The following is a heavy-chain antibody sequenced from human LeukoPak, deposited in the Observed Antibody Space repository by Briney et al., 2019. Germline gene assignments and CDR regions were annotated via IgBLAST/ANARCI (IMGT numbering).Heavy chain of an antibody. D-gene: IGHD3-22*01. CDR2: IIPILGIA. CDR3: ARDYYYDSSGYYELILDSMDV. V-gene: IGHV1-69*04. J-gene: IGHJ6*02. CDR1: GGTFSRYA. Sequence: GASVTVSCKASGGTFSRYAISWVRQAPGQGLEWMGRIIPILGIANYAQKFQGRVTITADKSTSTAYMELSRMRSEDTAVYYCARDYYYDSSGYYELILDSMDVWGQGTTVTVSS.